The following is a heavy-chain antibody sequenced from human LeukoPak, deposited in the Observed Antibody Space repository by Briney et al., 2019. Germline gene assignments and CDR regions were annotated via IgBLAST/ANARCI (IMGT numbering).Heavy chain of an antibody. D-gene: IGHD4-17*01. CDR1: GGSVSSGSYY. V-gene: IGHV4-61*01. CDR3: ASSTVNYYYYGMDV. Sequence: SETLSLICTVSGGSVSSGSYYWSWIRQPPGKGLEWIGYIYYSGSTNYNPSLKSRVTISVDTSKNQFSLKLSSVTAADTAVYYCASSTVNYYYYGMDVWGKGTTVTVSS. J-gene: IGHJ6*04. CDR2: IYYSGST.